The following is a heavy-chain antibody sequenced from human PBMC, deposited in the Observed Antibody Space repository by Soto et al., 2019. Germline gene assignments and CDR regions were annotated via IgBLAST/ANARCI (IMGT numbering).Heavy chain of an antibody. CDR1: GFTFSSYA. D-gene: IGHD2-15*01. V-gene: IGHV3-23*01. CDR3: AKDWVVVVAATTVPGMDV. Sequence: GGSLRLSCAASGFTFSSYAMSWVRQAPGKGLEWVSAISGSGGSTYYVDSVKGRFTISRDNSKNTLYLQMNSLRAEDTAVYYCAKDWVVVVAATTVPGMDVWGQGTTVTVSS. CDR2: ISGSGGST. J-gene: IGHJ6*02.